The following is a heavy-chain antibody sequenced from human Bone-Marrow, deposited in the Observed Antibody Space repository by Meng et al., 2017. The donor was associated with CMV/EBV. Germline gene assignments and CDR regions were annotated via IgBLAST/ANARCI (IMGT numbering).Heavy chain of an antibody. J-gene: IGHJ4*02. CDR1: GFTFGDYA. CDR2: ISSSSSTI. Sequence: GGSLRLSCTASGFTFGDYAMNWVRQAPGKGLEWVSSISSSSSTIYYADSVKGRFTISRDNAKNSLYLQMNSLRAEDTAVYYCVRGDYDILTAHDYWGQGTLVTVSS. CDR3: VRGDYDILTAHDY. V-gene: IGHV3-48*03. D-gene: IGHD3-9*01.